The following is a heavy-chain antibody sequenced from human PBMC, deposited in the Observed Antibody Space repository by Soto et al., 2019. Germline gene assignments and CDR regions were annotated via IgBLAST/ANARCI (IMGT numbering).Heavy chain of an antibody. V-gene: IGHV4-34*01. CDR1: GGSFSGYY. CDR2: INHSGST. CDR3: ARGYGSSSWYDY. D-gene: IGHD6-13*01. J-gene: IGHJ4*02. Sequence: PSETLSLTCAVYGGSFSGYYWSWIRQPPGKGLEWIGEINHSGSTNYNPSLKSRVTISVDTSKNQFSLKLSSVTAADTAVYYCARGYGSSSWYDYWGQGTLVTVSS.